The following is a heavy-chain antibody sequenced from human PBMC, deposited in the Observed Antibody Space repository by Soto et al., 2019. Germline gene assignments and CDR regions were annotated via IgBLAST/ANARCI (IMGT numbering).Heavy chain of an antibody. D-gene: IGHD5-12*01. J-gene: IGHJ4*02. CDR3: ARDNGYESDD. Sequence: QVQLVQSGAEVKKPGASVKVSCKASGYTFTSYGISWVRQAPGQGLEWLGGISAYNGNTNYAQKLQVRVTMTTATSTSTASMELRSLRSDDTAVYYCARDNGYESDDWCQGTLVTVSS. V-gene: IGHV1-18*01. CDR2: ISAYNGNT. CDR1: GYTFTSYG.